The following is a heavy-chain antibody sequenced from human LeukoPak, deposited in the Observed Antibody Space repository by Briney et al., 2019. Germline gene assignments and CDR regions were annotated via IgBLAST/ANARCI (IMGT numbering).Heavy chain of an antibody. Sequence: SVKFSCKASGGTFSSYAISWVRQAPGQGLEWMGRIIPIFGTANYAQKFQGRVTITTDESTSTAYMELSSLRSEDTAVYYCARDKVRGSWFDPWGQGTLVTVSS. CDR3: ARDKVRGSWFDP. D-gene: IGHD3-10*01. CDR1: GGTFSSYA. J-gene: IGHJ5*02. CDR2: IIPIFGTA. V-gene: IGHV1-69*05.